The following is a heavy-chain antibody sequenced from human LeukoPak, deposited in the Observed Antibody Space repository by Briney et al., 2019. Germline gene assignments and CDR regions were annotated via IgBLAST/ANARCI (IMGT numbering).Heavy chain of an antibody. CDR3: ARAGYCSSTSCYTFDY. J-gene: IGHJ4*02. CDR2: ISSSSSYI. V-gene: IGHV3-21*01. CDR1: GFTFSSYS. D-gene: IGHD2-2*01. Sequence: PGGSLRLSCAASGFTFSSYSMNWVRQAPGKGLEWVSSISSSSSYIYYADSVKGRFTISRDNAKNSLCLQMNSLRVEDTAVYYCARAGYCSSTSCYTFDYWGQGTLVTVSS.